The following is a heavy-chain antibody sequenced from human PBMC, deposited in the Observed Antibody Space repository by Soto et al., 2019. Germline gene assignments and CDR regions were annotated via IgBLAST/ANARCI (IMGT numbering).Heavy chain of an antibody. Sequence: ASLKVSCKASGYTFTAYFLHWVRQAPGQGLEWMGWINPRNGDTSYAQNFQDRVTMTRDTAISTAYMELTSLRSDDTAVYYCARPTAPREHAYWGQGSPVTVSS. J-gene: IGHJ4*02. CDR2: INPRNGDT. CDR1: GYTFTAYF. CDR3: ARPTAPREHAY. D-gene: IGHD5-18*01. V-gene: IGHV1-2*02.